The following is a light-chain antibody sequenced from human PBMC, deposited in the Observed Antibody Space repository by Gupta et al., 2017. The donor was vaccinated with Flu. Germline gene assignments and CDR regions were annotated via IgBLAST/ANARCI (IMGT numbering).Light chain of an antibody. CDR1: NIRSKS. Sequence: GQTARITGGGNNIRSKSVHWYQQKPGQAPVLVVHDDSDRPSGIPERFSGSNSGNTATLTISRVEAGDEADYYCQVWDSSSDHRVFGGGTKLTVL. CDR2: DDS. J-gene: IGLJ3*02. V-gene: IGLV3-21*02. CDR3: QVWDSSSDHRV.